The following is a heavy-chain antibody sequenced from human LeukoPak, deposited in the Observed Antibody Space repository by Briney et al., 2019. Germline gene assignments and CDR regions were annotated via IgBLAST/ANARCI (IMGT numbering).Heavy chain of an antibody. D-gene: IGHD2-15*01. Sequence: GGSLRLSCAASGFTFSTYAMSWVRQAPGKGLEWVSAISGSGGSTYYADSVKGRFTISRDNSKNTLYLQMNSLRAEDTAVYYCHCHSSWLLLGRDYWGQGTLVTVSS. CDR3: HCHSSWLLLGRDY. CDR2: ISGSGGST. J-gene: IGHJ4*02. CDR1: GFTFSTYA. V-gene: IGHV3-23*01.